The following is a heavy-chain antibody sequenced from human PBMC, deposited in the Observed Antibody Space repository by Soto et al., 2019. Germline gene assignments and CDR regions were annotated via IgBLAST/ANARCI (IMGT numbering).Heavy chain of an antibody. Sequence: ASVKVSCKASGGTFSSYAISWVRQAPGQGLEWMALINPTTGGTNYAQKFQGRVTMTWDTSISTADMELSRLRSDDTAIYYCARGYCSSIGCSHYFDYWGQGTLVTVS. CDR3: ARGYCSSIGCSHYFDY. V-gene: IGHV1-2*02. D-gene: IGHD2-2*01. CDR2: INPTTGGT. J-gene: IGHJ4*02. CDR1: GGTFSSYA.